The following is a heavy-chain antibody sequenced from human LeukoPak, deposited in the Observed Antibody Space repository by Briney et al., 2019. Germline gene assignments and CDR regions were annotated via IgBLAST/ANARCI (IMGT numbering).Heavy chain of an antibody. CDR1: GDSFSGYY. CDR2: INHSGST. V-gene: IGHV4-34*01. Sequence: SETLSLTCAVYGDSFSGYYWSWLRQPPGKVLEWIGEINHSGSTNYNPSLKSRVTITVDTSKNQFSLKLSSVTAADTAVYYCAVRGAPLTYFDYWGQGTLVTVSS. D-gene: IGHD1-26*01. J-gene: IGHJ4*02. CDR3: AVRGAPLTYFDY.